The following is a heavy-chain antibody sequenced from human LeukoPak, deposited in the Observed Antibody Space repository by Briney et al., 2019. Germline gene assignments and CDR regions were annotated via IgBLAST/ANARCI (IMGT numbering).Heavy chain of an antibody. V-gene: IGHV4-61*05. CDR3: ARQGYSGYDLDY. Sequence: SETLSLTCTVSGGSISSSSYYWSRIRQPPGKGLEWIGYIYYSGSTNYNPSLKSRVTISVDTSKNQFSLKLSSVTAADTAVYYCARQGYSGYDLDYWGQGTLVTVSS. D-gene: IGHD5-12*01. CDR1: GGSISSSSYY. J-gene: IGHJ4*02. CDR2: IYYSGST.